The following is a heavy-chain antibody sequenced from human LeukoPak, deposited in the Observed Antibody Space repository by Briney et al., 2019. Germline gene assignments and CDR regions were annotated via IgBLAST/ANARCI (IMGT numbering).Heavy chain of an antibody. J-gene: IGHJ3*02. V-gene: IGHV3-11*04. CDR1: EFTFSDYY. D-gene: IGHD2-8*01. CDR3: ARGLLYPGGHDAFDI. CDR2: ISSSGSTK. Sequence: GGSLRLSCAASEFTFSDYYMSWIRQAPGKGLEWVSYISSSGSTKYYADSVKGRFTISRDNAKNSLYLQMNSLRAEDTAVYYCARGLLYPGGHDAFDIWGQGTMVTVSS.